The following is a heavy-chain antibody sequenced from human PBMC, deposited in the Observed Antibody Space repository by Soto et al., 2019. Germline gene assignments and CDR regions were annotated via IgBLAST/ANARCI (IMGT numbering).Heavy chain of an antibody. J-gene: IGHJ4*02. CDR1: GYTFTSQG. CDR3: ARMYGGYDGEVYYFDY. CDR2: ISAYNGNT. D-gene: IGHD5-12*01. Sequence: VASVKVSCKASGYTFTSQGISWVRQAPGQGLEWMGWISAYNGNTNYAQKLQGRVTMTTDTSTSTAYMELRSLRSDDTAVYYCARMYGGYDGEVYYFDYWGQGTLVTVSS. V-gene: IGHV1-18*01.